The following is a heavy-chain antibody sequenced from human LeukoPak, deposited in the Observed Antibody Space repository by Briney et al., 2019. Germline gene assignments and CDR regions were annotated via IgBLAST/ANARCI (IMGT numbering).Heavy chain of an antibody. J-gene: IGHJ3*02. V-gene: IGHV3-74*01. CDR1: GFSFSSYW. D-gene: IGHD4-23*01. CDR3: ARDDYGGKLDI. Sequence: GESLRLSCAASGFSFSSYWMHWVRQASGKGLVWVSRIKSDGSEVTYADSVKGRFTISRDNAKNTLYLQMNSLRVEDTAVYYCARDDYGGKLDIWGQGTVVTVSS. CDR2: IKSDGSEV.